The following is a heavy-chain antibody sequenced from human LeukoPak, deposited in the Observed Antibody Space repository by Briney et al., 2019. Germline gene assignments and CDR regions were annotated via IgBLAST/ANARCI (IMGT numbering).Heavy chain of an antibody. Sequence: SETLSLTCAVYGGSFSGYYWSWIRQPPGKGLEWIGEINHSGSTNYNPSLKSRVTISVDTSKNQFSLKLSSVTAADTAVYYCARGPDSSGYYSLKRYYYYMDVRGKGTTVTVSS. CDR2: INHSGST. V-gene: IGHV4-34*01. D-gene: IGHD3-22*01. J-gene: IGHJ6*03. CDR3: ARGPDSSGYYSLKRYYYYMDV. CDR1: GGSFSGYY.